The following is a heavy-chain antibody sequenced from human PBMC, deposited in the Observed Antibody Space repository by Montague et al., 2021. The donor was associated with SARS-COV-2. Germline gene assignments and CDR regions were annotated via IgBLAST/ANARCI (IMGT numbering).Heavy chain of an antibody. CDR3: ARDKYYYDTCADPDY. Sequence: SLRLSCAASGFTFSSYEMTWLRQAPGKGLEWVSYIISGGITIYYADFVKGRFTISSDNANNSLHLQMNSLSAEDTAVYYCARDKYYYDTCADPDYWGQGTLVTVSS. D-gene: IGHD3-22*01. CDR2: IISGGITI. CDR1: GFTFSSYE. V-gene: IGHV3-48*03. J-gene: IGHJ4*02.